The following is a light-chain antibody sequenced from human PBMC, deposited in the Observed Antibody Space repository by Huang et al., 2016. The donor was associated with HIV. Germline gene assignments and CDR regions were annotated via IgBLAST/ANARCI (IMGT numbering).Light chain of an antibody. CDR1: QSVSSY. Sequence: DIVLTQSPATLSLSPGERATLYCRASQSVSSYLAWYKQKPGQAPRLLSDDAANRATGIPARFSGSGSGTDFTLTISSLEPEDFAVYYCQQRSNWHSITFGQGTRLEIK. V-gene: IGKV3-11*01. J-gene: IGKJ5*01. CDR3: QQRSNWHSIT. CDR2: DAA.